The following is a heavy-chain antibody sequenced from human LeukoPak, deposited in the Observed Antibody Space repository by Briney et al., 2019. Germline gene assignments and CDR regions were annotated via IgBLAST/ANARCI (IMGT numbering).Heavy chain of an antibody. V-gene: IGHV3-7*03. CDR3: ARESRTIFGVVIIPFDY. D-gene: IGHD3-3*01. J-gene: IGHJ4*02. CDR2: IKQDGSEK. CDR1: GFTFSSYW. Sequence: QPGGSLRLSCAASGFTFSSYWMSWVRQAPGKGLEWVANIKQDGSEKYYVDSVKGRFTISRDNAKNSLYLQMNSLRAEDTAVYYCARESRTIFGVVIIPFDYWGQGTLVTVSS.